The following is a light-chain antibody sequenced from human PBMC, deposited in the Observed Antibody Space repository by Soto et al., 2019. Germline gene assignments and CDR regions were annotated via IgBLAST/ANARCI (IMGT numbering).Light chain of an antibody. Sequence: QSALTQPRSVSGSPGQSVTISCTGTSSDIGAYFYVSWYQQHPGRVPRLIVFDVSQRPSGVPDRFSGSKSGNTASLTISGLQAEDEADYYCCSYAGAYSVIFGGGTKVTVL. V-gene: IGLV2-11*01. CDR1: SSDIGAYFY. CDR3: CSYAGAYSVI. J-gene: IGLJ2*01. CDR2: DVS.